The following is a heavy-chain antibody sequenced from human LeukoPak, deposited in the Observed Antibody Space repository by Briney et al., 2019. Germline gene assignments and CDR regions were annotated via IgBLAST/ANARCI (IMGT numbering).Heavy chain of an antibody. V-gene: IGHV3-30*02. CDR2: IRYDGADK. Sequence: PGGSLRLSCAASGFTFNTYGMHWVPQAPDKGLEWVAFIRYDGADKYYADSVKGRFTISRDNSKNTLYLQMNSLRVEDSAVYYCAKVLSKGGGYYLTDFWGQGTLVTVSS. J-gene: IGHJ4*02. D-gene: IGHD3-22*01. CDR1: GFTFNTYG. CDR3: AKVLSKGGGYYLTDF.